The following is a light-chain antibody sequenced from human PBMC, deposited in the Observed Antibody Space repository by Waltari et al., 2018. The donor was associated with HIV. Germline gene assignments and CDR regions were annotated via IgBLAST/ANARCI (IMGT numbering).Light chain of an antibody. J-gene: IGLJ2*01. CDR3: QSADSSGIYEI. V-gene: IGLV3-25*03. CDR1: ALPKQY. Sequence: SYELTQPPSMSVSPGQTARITCSGDALPKQYAYWYQQKPGQAPVLIIYKDTERPSGIPERFSGPNSGTIATLTISGVQAEDEAAYYCQSADSSGIYEIFGGGTKVIVL. CDR2: KDT.